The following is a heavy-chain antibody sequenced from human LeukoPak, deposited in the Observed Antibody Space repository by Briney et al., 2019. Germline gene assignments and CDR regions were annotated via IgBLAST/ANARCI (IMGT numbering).Heavy chain of an antibody. Sequence: PSETLSLTCTVSGGSISSSSYYWGWIRQPPGKGLEWIGSIYYSGSTYYNPSLKSRVTISVDTSKNQFSLKLSSVTAADTAVYYCARAKLSYGDYEGGNWFDPWGQGTLVTVSS. CDR3: ARAKLSYGDYEGGNWFDP. J-gene: IGHJ5*02. D-gene: IGHD4-17*01. CDR2: IYYSGST. V-gene: IGHV4-39*07. CDR1: GGSISSSSYY.